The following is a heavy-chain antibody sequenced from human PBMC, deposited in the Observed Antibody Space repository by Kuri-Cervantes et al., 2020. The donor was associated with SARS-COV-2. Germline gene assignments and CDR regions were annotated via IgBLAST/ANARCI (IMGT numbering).Heavy chain of an antibody. D-gene: IGHD3-3*01. Sequence: ASVKVSCKASGYTFTSYYMHWVRQAPGQGLEWMGWINPNSGGTNYAQKFQGRVTMTRDTSISTAYMELSRLRSDDTAVYYCARENYDFWSGDDRTPNFDYWGQGTLVTVSS. V-gene: IGHV1-2*02. CDR2: INPNSGGT. CDR1: GYTFTSYY. CDR3: ARENYDFWSGDDRTPNFDY. J-gene: IGHJ4*02.